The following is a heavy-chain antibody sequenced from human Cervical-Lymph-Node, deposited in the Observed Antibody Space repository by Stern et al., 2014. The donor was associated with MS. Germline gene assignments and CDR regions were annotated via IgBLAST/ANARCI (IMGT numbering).Heavy chain of an antibody. V-gene: IGHV1-18*01. CDR3: ARGPYCSSTSCYSNGYHFYGLDV. D-gene: IGHD2-2*02. Sequence: QVQLVQSGAEVRKPGASVKVSCRASGYTFTSFGISWVRRAPGQGLEWMGWISGYNCDNKYPQKFQGRVILTTDTSTSTAYMDLTSLRSDDTAMYYCARGPYCSSTSCYSNGYHFYGLDVWGQGTTVTVSS. CDR1: GYTFTSFG. CDR2: ISGYNCDN. J-gene: IGHJ6*02.